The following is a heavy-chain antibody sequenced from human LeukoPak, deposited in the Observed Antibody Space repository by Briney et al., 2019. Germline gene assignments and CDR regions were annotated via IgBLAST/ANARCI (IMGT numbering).Heavy chain of an antibody. D-gene: IGHD3-9*01. V-gene: IGHV3-49*04. CDR3: TREGYFDWLLTPDY. J-gene: IGHJ4*02. CDR2: IRSKAYGGTT. CDR1: GFTFGDYA. Sequence: PGRSLRLSCTASGFTFGDYAMSWVRQAPGKGLEWVGFIRSKAYGGTTEYAASVKGRFTISRDDSKSIAYLQMNRLKTEDTAVYYCTREGYFDWLLTPDYWGQGTLVTVSS.